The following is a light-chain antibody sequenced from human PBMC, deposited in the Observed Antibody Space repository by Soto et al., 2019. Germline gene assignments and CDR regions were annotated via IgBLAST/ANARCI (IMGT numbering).Light chain of an antibody. CDR3: QQHGQWPIT. Sequence: DIQMTQSPSSLSASVGDRVTITCRASQGISTYLNWYQQKPGKAPKVLIYAASSLQSGVPSRFSGSGSETDFTLTISSLQPEDFATYSCQQHGQWPITFGQGTRLEIK. CDR1: QGISTY. CDR2: AAS. J-gene: IGKJ5*01. V-gene: IGKV1-39*01.